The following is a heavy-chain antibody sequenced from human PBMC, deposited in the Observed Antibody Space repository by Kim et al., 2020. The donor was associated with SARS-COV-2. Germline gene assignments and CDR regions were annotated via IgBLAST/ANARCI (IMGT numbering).Heavy chain of an antibody. V-gene: IGHV3-48*02. CDR3: ARARPPYYYGSGSPQLYFDY. J-gene: IGHJ4*02. Sequence: RFTISRDNAKNSLYLQMNSLRDEDTAVYYCARARPPYYYGSGSPQLYFDYWGQGTLVTVSS. D-gene: IGHD3-10*01.